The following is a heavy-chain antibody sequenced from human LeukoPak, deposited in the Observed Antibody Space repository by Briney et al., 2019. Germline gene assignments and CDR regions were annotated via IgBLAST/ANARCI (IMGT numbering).Heavy chain of an antibody. CDR2: IYYSGST. CDR3: ARNTYYYGSGSYFPDAFDI. V-gene: IGHV4-59*01. J-gene: IGHJ3*02. CDR1: GGSISSYY. D-gene: IGHD3-10*01. Sequence: SETLSLTCTVSGGSISSYYWSWIRQPPGKGLEWIGYIYYSGSTNYNPSLKSRVTISVDTSKNQFSLKLSSVTAADTAVYYCARNTYYYGSGSYFPDAFDIWGQGTMVTASS.